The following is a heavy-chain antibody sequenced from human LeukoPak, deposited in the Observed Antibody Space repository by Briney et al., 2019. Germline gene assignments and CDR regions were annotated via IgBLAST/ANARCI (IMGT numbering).Heavy chain of an antibody. CDR3: ARGKGLRFFDY. Sequence: PSETLSLTCAVYGGSFSGYYWSWIRQPPGKGLGWIGEINHSGSTNYNPSLKSRVTISVDTSKNQFSLKLSSVTAADTAVYYCARGKGLRFFDYWGQGTLVTVSS. CDR2: INHSGST. CDR1: GGSFSGYY. J-gene: IGHJ4*02. V-gene: IGHV4-34*01. D-gene: IGHD5-12*01.